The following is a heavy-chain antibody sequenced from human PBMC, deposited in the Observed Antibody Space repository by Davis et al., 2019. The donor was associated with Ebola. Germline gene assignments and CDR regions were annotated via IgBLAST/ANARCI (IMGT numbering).Heavy chain of an antibody. CDR1: GFTFSDHY. D-gene: IGHD2-15*01. V-gene: IGHV3-11*06. CDR3: AREARYCSGGSCYRHYYFDY. CDR2: ISSSTYT. Sequence: GESLKISCAASGFTFSDHYMSWIRQAPGKGLEWISYISSSTYTTYADSVKGRFTISRDNAKNSLYLQMNSLRAEDTAVYYCAREARYCSGGSCYRHYYFDYWGQGTLVTVSS. J-gene: IGHJ4*02.